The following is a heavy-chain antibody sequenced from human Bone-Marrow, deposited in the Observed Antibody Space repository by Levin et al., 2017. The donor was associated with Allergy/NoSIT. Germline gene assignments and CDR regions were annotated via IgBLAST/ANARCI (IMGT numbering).Heavy chain of an antibody. V-gene: IGHV3-7*01. J-gene: IGHJ6*02. CDR3: VRDYDDYL. CDR1: GFTFKSYW. Sequence: GGSLRLSCVVSGFTFKSYWMAWVRQPPGKGLEWLANIKADGSETYYVDSVRGRFIIFRDNAKNSLYLHMNSLRVEDTAVYYCVRDYDDYLWGQGTTVTVSS. CDR2: IKADGSET. D-gene: IGHD5-12*01.